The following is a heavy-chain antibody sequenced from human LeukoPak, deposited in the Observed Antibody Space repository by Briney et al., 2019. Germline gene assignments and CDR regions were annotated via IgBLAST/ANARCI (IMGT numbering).Heavy chain of an antibody. Sequence: GASVKVSCKASGGTFSSYAISWVRQAPGKGLEWMGRIIPIFGTANCAQKFQGRVTITTDESTSTAYMELCILRSEDTAVYYCERQVYGDYGPSWFDPWGQGTLVTVSS. J-gene: IGHJ5*02. CDR2: IIPIFGTA. D-gene: IGHD4-17*01. CDR3: ERQVYGDYGPSWFDP. V-gene: IGHV1-69*05. CDR1: GGTFSSYA.